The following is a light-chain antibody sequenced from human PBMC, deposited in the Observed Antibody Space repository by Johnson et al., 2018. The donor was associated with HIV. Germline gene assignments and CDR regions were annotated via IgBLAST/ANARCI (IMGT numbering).Light chain of an antibody. Sequence: QSVLTQPPSVSAAPGQRVNISCSGNSSNIENYFVSWYQQLPGTAPKLLIYEDNKRPSGIADRFSGSKSGTSATLGITGLQPGDEADYYCVTWDSSLRTGFFGTGTKVTIL. CDR3: VTWDSSLRTGF. CDR1: SSNIENYF. CDR2: EDN. V-gene: IGLV1-51*02. J-gene: IGLJ1*01.